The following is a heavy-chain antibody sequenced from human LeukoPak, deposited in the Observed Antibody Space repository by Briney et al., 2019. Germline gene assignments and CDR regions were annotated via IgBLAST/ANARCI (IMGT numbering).Heavy chain of an antibody. J-gene: IGHJ4*02. CDR3: TKGTIWLPFDY. Sequence: GGSLRLSCAASGSTFSNYAMSWARQAPGKGLEWVSAISGSGGSTYYADSVKGRFTISRDNSKNTLYLQMNSLRAEDTAVYYCTKGTIWLPFDYWGQGTLVTVSS. CDR1: GSTFSNYA. D-gene: IGHD5-18*01. CDR2: ISGSGGST. V-gene: IGHV3-23*01.